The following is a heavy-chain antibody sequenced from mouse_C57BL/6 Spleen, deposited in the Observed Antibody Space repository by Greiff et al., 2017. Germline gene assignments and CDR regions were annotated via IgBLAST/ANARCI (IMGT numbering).Heavy chain of an antibody. V-gene: IGHV1-54*01. CDR3: ARSEVGLDYYAMDY. CDR2: INPGSGGT. Sequence: QVQLQQSGAELVRPGTSVKVSCKASGYAFTNYLIEWVKQRPGQGLEWIGVINPGSGGTNYNEKFKGKATLTADKSSSTAYMQLSSLTSEDSAVYFCARSEVGLDYYAMDYWGQGTSVTVSS. J-gene: IGHJ4*01. D-gene: IGHD1-1*02. CDR1: GYAFTNYL.